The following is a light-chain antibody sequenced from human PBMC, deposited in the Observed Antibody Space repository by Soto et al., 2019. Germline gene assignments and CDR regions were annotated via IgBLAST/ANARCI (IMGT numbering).Light chain of an antibody. CDR1: QSINIW. CDR3: HQYNSPPWT. CDR2: KAS. V-gene: IGKV1-5*03. Sequence: DIPMTQSPSTLSASVGDRVTITCRASQSINIWLAWYQQKPGKAPKLLIYKASNLESGVPSRFSGSGSGTEFTLTIGSLQPDDFAAYYCHQYNSPPWTFGQGTKVEIK. J-gene: IGKJ1*01.